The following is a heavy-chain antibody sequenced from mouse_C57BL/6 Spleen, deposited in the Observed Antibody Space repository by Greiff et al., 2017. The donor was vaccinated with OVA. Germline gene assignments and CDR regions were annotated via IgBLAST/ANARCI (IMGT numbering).Heavy chain of an antibody. CDR1: GFTFSDYY. V-gene: IGHV5-16*01. J-gene: IGHJ1*03. D-gene: IGHD2-2*01. Sequence: EVKVVESEGGLVQPGSSMKLSCTASGFTFSDYYMAWVRQVPEKGLEWVANINYDGSSTYYLDSLKSRFIISRDNAKNILYLQMSSLKSEDTATYYCARDEGLSHWYFDVWGTGTTVTVSS. CDR2: INYDGSST. CDR3: ARDEGLSHWYFDV.